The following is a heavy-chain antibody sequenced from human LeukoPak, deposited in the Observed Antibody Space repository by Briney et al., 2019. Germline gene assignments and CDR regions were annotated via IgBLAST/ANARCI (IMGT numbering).Heavy chain of an antibody. CDR3: ARRSVTYPDY. CDR1: VYTFTSYG. Sequence: GASVKVSCKASVYTFTSYGITWVRLAPGQGLEWMGWVSAYNGNTNYAQKLQGRVTMTTDTSTSTAYMELRSLRSDDTAVYYCARRSVTYPDYWGQGTLVTVSS. D-gene: IGHD2-21*02. J-gene: IGHJ4*02. V-gene: IGHV1-18*01. CDR2: VSAYNGNT.